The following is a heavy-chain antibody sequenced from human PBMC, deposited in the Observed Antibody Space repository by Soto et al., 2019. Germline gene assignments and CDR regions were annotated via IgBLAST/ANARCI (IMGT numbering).Heavy chain of an antibody. V-gene: IGHV3-74*01. D-gene: IGHD3-10*01. CDR2: INSDGSST. CDR1: GFTFSSYW. Sequence: GGSLRLSCAASGFTFSSYWMHWVRQAPGKGLVWVSRINSDGSSTSYADSVKGRFTISRDNAKNTLYLQMNSLRAEDTAVYYCARETYYGSGSYYFDYWGQGTLVTVSS. CDR3: ARETYYGSGSYYFDY. J-gene: IGHJ4*02.